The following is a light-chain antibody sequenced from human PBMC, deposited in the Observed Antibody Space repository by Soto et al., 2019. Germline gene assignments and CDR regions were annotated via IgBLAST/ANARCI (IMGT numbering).Light chain of an antibody. CDR3: AAWDDRLSGLV. CDR1: SSNIGSNY. V-gene: IGLV1-47*01. CDR2: RNN. J-gene: IGLJ2*01. Sequence: QPVLTQPLSASGTPGQRVTISCSGSSSNIGSNYVYWYHQLPGTAPKLVIYRNNQRPSGVPDRISGSKSGTSASLAISGLRSEDEADYYCAAWDDRLSGLVFGRGTKLTVL.